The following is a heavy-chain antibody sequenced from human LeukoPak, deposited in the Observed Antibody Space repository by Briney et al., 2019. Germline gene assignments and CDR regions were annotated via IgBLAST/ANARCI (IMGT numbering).Heavy chain of an antibody. V-gene: IGHV3-21*01. Sequence: KSGGSLRLSCAGSGFALKSYSLTWVRQAPGKGLEWVSSISSTSAYIHYVDSVKGRFTISRDNVDNVVYLEMNSLGAEDTATYYCARVAVSGPTGWFDSWGQGTLVIVSS. D-gene: IGHD2-8*02. J-gene: IGHJ5*01. CDR2: ISSTSAYI. CDR1: GFALKSYS. CDR3: ARVAVSGPTGWFDS.